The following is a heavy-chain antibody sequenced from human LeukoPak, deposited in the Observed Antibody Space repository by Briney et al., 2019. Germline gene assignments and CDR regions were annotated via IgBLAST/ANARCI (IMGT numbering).Heavy chain of an antibody. CDR2: ISGGGSST. D-gene: IGHD5-18*01. J-gene: IGHJ6*02. Sequence: GGSLRLSCAASGFTFSSYAMSWVRQAPGKGLEWVSAISGGGSSTYYADSVKGRFTISRDNSKNTLFLQMNSLRAEDTAVYYCAKVRIPSYHYYAMDVWGQGTTVTVSS. CDR1: GFTFSSYA. V-gene: IGHV3-23*01. CDR3: AKVRIPSYHYYAMDV.